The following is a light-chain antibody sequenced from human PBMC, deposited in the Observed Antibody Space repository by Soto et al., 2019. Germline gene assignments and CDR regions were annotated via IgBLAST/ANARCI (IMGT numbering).Light chain of an antibody. CDR3: QQYNSWPPT. J-gene: IGKJ1*01. CDR2: GAS. Sequence: EIVMTQSPATLSVSPEEGATLSYRTSQSVSSDLAWYQRKPGQAPRLLFSGASARAAGISARFSGSGSGTEFTLTISSLQSEDVAVYYCQQYNSWPPTFGQGTKV. V-gene: IGKV3-15*01. CDR1: QSVSSD.